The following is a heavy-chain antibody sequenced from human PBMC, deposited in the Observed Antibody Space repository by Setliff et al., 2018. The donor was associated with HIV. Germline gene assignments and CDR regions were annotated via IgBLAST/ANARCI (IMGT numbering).Heavy chain of an antibody. Sequence: ASVKVSCKASGYTFIDYFMHWVRQAPGQGLEWMGWINPNSGGTNNAQKFQGRVTMTRDTSINTAYMELARLRSDDTAVYYCAKGGPGSSWLGGWFDPWGQGTLVTVSS. D-gene: IGHD6-13*01. CDR2: INPNSGGT. CDR1: GYTFIDYF. CDR3: AKGGPGSSWLGGWFDP. J-gene: IGHJ5*02. V-gene: IGHV1-2*02.